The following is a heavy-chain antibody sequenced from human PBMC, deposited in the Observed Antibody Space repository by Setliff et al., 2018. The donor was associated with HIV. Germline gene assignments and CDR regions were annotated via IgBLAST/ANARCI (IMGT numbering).Heavy chain of an antibody. CDR2: IWYDGSNK. D-gene: IGHD6-13*01. CDR1: GFTFSNYG. J-gene: IGHJ6*03. Sequence: SLRLSCAASGFTFSNYGMHWVRQAPGKGLEWVAVIWYDGSNKYYSDSVKGRFTISRDNSKNTLYLQMNSLRAEDTAVYYCARGFSSSWYYYYMDVWGEGTTVTVSS. V-gene: IGHV3-33*01. CDR3: ARGFSSSWYYYYMDV.